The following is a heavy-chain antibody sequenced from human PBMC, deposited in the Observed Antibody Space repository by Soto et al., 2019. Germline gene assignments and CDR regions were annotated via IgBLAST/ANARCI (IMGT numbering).Heavy chain of an antibody. CDR2: VYYSGST. Sequence: SETLSLTCTVSGGSISSYYWSWIRQPPGKGLEWIGYVYYSGSTNYNPSLKSRVTISVDTSKNQFSLKLSSVTAADTAVYYCARENYGSGSLHNWFDPWGQGSLVTVSS. CDR3: ARENYGSGSLHNWFDP. CDR1: GGSISSYY. D-gene: IGHD3-10*01. J-gene: IGHJ5*02. V-gene: IGHV4-59*01.